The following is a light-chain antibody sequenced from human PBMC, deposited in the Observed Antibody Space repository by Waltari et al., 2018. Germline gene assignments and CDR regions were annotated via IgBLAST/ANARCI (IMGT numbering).Light chain of an antibody. Sequence: DIGLTQSPDSLAVPRGERAPFRCTSSQSVFPTSSNKNFLAWYQQRPRQPPKLLIRWASTRESGVPDRFSGSGSDTDFTLTISSLQPEDVAVYYCQHYFDAPPWTFGQGTKVEIK. J-gene: IGKJ1*01. CDR3: QHYFDAPPWT. CDR1: QSVFPTSSNKNF. CDR2: WAS. V-gene: IGKV4-1*01.